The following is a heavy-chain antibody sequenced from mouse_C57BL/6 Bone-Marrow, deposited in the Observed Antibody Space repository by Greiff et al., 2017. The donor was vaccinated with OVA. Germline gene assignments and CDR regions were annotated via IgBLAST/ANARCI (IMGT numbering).Heavy chain of an antibody. V-gene: IGHV1-69*01. Sequence: VQLQQPGAELVMPGASVKLSCKASGYTFTSYWMHWVQQRPGQGLEWIGEIDPSDSYTNYNQKFKGKSTLTVDKSSSTAYMQLSSLTSEDSAVYYCARDGYDWFAYWGQGTLVTVSA. CDR3: ARDGYDWFAY. CDR1: GYTFTSYW. CDR2: IDPSDSYT. D-gene: IGHD2-2*01. J-gene: IGHJ3*01.